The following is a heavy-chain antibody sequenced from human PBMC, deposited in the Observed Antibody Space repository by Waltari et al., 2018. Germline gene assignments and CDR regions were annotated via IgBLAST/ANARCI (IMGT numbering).Heavy chain of an antibody. J-gene: IGHJ4*02. V-gene: IGHV1-2*06. CDR3: VRGGIWYDTSGHRFLFDY. Sequence: QVQLVQSGAELKEPGASMKVSCKASGYTFTGYYMHWVRQAPGQGLAWMGRINPNSGGTNSAQKFQGRVTMTRDTSINTAYMELSRLRSDDTALYYCVRGGIWYDTSGHRFLFDYWGQGTLVTVSS. D-gene: IGHD3-22*01. CDR2: INPNSGGT. CDR1: GYTFTGYY.